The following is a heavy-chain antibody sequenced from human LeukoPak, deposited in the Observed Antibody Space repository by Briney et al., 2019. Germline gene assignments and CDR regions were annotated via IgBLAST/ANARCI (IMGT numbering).Heavy chain of an antibody. Sequence: SVKVSCKASGGTFSSYAISWVRQDPGQGLEWMGRIIPILGIANYAQKFQGRVTITADKSTSTAYMELSSLRSEDTAVCYCFGGSRDGYNPGRHWEAFDIWGQGTMVTVSS. CDR1: GGTFSSYA. CDR3: FGGSRDGYNPGRHWEAFDI. V-gene: IGHV1-69*04. J-gene: IGHJ3*02. D-gene: IGHD5-24*01. CDR2: IIPILGIA.